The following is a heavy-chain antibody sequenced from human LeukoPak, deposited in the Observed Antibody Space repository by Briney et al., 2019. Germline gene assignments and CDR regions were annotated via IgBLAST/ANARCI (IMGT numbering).Heavy chain of an antibody. J-gene: IGHJ4*02. CDR2: IYYSGTT. CDR3: ARGVYIAAAQYAY. D-gene: IGHD6-13*01. V-gene: IGHV4-59*01. Sequence: PSETLSLTCTVSGGSISSYYWSWIRQPPGKGLEWIGYIYYSGTTNYNPSLKSRVTVSVDTSKNQFSLKLSSVTAADTAVYYCARGVYIAAAQYAYWGQGTLVTVSS. CDR1: GGSISSYY.